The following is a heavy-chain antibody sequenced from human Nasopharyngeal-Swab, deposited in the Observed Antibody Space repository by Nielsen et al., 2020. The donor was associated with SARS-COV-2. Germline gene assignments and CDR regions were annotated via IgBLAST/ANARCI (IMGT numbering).Heavy chain of an antibody. Sequence: GESLKISCAASGFTFSSYAMSWVRQAPGKGLEWVGRIKSKTDGGTTDYAAPVKGRFTISRDDSKNTLYLQMNSLKTEDTAVYYCKVEVVPAAMSTLYYYYGMDVWGQGTTVTVSS. CDR1: GFTFSSYA. V-gene: IGHV3-15*01. CDR2: IKSKTDGGTT. J-gene: IGHJ6*02. CDR3: KVEVVPAAMSTLYYYYGMDV. D-gene: IGHD2-2*01.